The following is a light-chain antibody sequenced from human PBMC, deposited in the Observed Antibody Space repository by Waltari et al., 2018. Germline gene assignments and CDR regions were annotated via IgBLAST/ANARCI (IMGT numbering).Light chain of an antibody. V-gene: IGKV4-1*01. CDR3: QQYYSTPFT. CDR2: WAS. CDR1: QSVLYISNNKNY. Sequence: DIVMTQSPDSLAVSLGERATINCKSSQSVLYISNNKNYLAWYQQKPGQPPKLLIYWASTLESGVPDRFSGSGSGTDFTLTISSLQAEDVAVYYCQQYYSTPFTFGPGTKVDIK. J-gene: IGKJ3*01.